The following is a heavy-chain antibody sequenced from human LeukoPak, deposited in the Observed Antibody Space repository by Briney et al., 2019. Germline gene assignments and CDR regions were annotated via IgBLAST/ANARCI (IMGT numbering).Heavy chain of an antibody. CDR3: ATESYGSGPFDP. CDR2: FDPEDGET. CDR1: GYTHTELS. V-gene: IGHV1-24*01. Sequence: SVKVSCKVSGYTHTELSMHSVRQATGKGREWMGGFDPEDGETIYAQKFQGRVTMTEDTSTDTAYMELSSLRSEDAAVYYCATESYGSGPFDPWGQGTLVTVSS. D-gene: IGHD3-10*01. J-gene: IGHJ5*02.